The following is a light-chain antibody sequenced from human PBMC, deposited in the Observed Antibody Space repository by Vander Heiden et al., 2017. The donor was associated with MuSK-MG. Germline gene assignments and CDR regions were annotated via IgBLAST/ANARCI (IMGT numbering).Light chain of an antibody. J-gene: IGKJ3*01. CDR3: QQYGSSLGFT. V-gene: IGKV3-20*01. CDR1: QSVSSSY. CDR2: GAS. Sequence: IVLTQSPGTLSLAPAERATLACRASQSVSSSYLAWYQQKPGQAPRLLIYGASSRATGIPDRFSGSGSGTDFTLTISRLEPEDFAVYYCQQYGSSLGFTFGPGTKVDIK.